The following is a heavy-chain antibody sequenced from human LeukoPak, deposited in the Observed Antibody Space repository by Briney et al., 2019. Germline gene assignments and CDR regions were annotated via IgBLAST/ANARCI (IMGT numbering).Heavy chain of an antibody. CDR3: ARAGSSSWTSYYYYGMDV. CDR2: IYYSGST. V-gene: IGHV4-59*01. Sequence: SETLSLTCTVSGGSISSYHWSWIRQPPGKGPEWIGYIYYSGSTNYNPSLKSRVTISVDTSKNQFSLKLSSVTAADTAVYYCARAGSSSWTSYYYYGMDVWGKGTTVTVSS. J-gene: IGHJ6*04. CDR1: GGSISSYH. D-gene: IGHD6-13*01.